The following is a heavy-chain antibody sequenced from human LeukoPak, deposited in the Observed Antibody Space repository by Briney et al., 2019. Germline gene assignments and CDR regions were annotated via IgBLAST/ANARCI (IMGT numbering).Heavy chain of an antibody. D-gene: IGHD2-2*01. CDR3: ARGDCSCTICYSPMDV. J-gene: IGHJ6*03. CDR1: GGSISSSSYY. Sequence: SETLSLTCTVSGGSISSSSYYWGWIRQPPGKGLEWIGSIYYSGSTYYNPSLKSRVTISVDTSKNQFSLKLSSVTAADTAVYYCARGDCSCTICYSPMDVWGKGTTVTVSS. CDR2: IYYSGST. V-gene: IGHV4-39*07.